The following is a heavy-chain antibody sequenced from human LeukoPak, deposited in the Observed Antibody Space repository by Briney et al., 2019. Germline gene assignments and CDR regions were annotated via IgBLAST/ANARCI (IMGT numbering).Heavy chain of an antibody. J-gene: IGHJ6*03. D-gene: IGHD3-10*01. CDR1: GFTVSSNY. CDR3: AREGAMVRGVIITHYYYYMDV. CDR2: ISSSSSYI. V-gene: IGHV3-21*01. Sequence: GGSLRLSCAASGFTVSSNYMSWVRQAPGKGLEWVSSISSSSSYIYYADSVKGRFTISRDNAKNSLYLQMNSLRAEDTAVYYCAREGAMVRGVIITHYYYYMDVWGKGTTVTVSS.